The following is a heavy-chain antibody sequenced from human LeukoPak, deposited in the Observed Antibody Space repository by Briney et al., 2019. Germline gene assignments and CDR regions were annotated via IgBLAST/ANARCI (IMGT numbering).Heavy chain of an antibody. V-gene: IGHV4-61*02. CDR2: FYTSGST. Sequence: PSETLSLTCTVSGGSISSGTYYWSWIRQPAGKGLEGIGRFYTSGSTNYNPSLKSRVTISVDTSKNQFSLKLSSVPAADTAVYYCARGRDGYNFLNRGEYYYFDYWGQGTLVTVSS. CDR3: ARGRDGYNFLNRGEYYYFDY. J-gene: IGHJ4*02. CDR1: GGSISSGTYY. D-gene: IGHD5-24*01.